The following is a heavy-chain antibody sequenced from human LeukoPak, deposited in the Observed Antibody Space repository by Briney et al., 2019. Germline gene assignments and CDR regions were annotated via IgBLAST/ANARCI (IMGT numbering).Heavy chain of an antibody. Sequence: SETLSLTCTVSGGSISSSSYYWGWLRQPPGKGLEWIGSIYYSGSTYYNPSLKSRVTISVDTSKNQFSLKLSSVTAADTAVYYCARPHSSSWYYFDYWGQGTLVTVSS. D-gene: IGHD6-13*01. V-gene: IGHV4-39*01. CDR2: IYYSGST. CDR3: ARPHSSSWYYFDY. CDR1: GGSISSSSYY. J-gene: IGHJ4*02.